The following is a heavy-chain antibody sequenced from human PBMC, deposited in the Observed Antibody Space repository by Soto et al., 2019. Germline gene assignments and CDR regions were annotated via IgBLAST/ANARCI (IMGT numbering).Heavy chain of an antibody. CDR3: ARGRYCGGDCYSLGDY. Sequence: EVQLVETGGGLIQPGGSLRLSCAASGFTVSSNYMSWVRQAPGKGLEGVSVIYRDGSTYYADSVKGRFTISRDNSKNTLYRQMNSLRAEDTAVYYCARGRYCGGDCYSLGDYWGQGTLVTVSS. D-gene: IGHD2-21*02. CDR1: GFTVSSNY. J-gene: IGHJ4*02. V-gene: IGHV3-53*02. CDR2: IYRDGST.